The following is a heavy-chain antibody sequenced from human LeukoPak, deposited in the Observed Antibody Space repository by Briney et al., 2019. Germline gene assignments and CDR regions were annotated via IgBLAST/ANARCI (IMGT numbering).Heavy chain of an antibody. V-gene: IGHV3-30-3*01. CDR2: ISYDGSNK. CDR1: GFTFSSYA. J-gene: IGHJ3*02. CDR3: ATKQLERLPINAFDI. D-gene: IGHD1-1*01. Sequence: GGSLRLSCAASGFTFSSYAMHWVRQAPGKGVEWVAVISYDGSNKYYADSVKGRFTISRDNSKNTLYLQMNSLRAEDTAVYYCATKQLERLPINAFDIWGQGTMVTVSS.